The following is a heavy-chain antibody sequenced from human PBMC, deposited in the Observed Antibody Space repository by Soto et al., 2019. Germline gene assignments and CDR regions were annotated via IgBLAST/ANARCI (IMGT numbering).Heavy chain of an antibody. D-gene: IGHD3-10*01. V-gene: IGHV4-4*02. J-gene: IGHJ6*02. CDR3: ARLWFGELLDYYGMDV. Sequence: PSEPLSQTCRVAGGSISRSNSWRWIRQPPGKGLEWIGEIYHSGSTNYNPSLKSRVTISVDKSKNQFSLKLSSVTAADTAVYYCARLWFGELLDYYGMDVWGQGTTVTVSS. CDR1: GGSISRSNS. CDR2: IYHSGST.